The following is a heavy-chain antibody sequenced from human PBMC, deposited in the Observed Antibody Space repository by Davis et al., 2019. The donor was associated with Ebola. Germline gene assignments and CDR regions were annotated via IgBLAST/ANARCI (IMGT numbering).Heavy chain of an antibody. Sequence: GESLKISCAASGFSLSDSWMSWVRQAPGKGLEWVANINEGGSQTYYVDPVEGRFTISRDNAKNSLYLQMNSLRAEDTAVYYCARESVAAAGTFDYWGQGTLVTVSS. CDR2: INEGGSQT. D-gene: IGHD6-13*01. V-gene: IGHV3-7*01. J-gene: IGHJ4*02. CDR1: GFSLSDSW. CDR3: ARESVAAAGTFDY.